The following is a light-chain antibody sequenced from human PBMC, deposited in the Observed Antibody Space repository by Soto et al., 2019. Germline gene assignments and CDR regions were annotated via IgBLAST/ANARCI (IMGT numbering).Light chain of an antibody. V-gene: IGKV1-39*01. CDR1: QSINTF. J-gene: IGKJ1*01. CDR2: DAS. CDR3: QQSYYIPWT. Sequence: DIQMTQSPASLSASVGDTVTITCRGSQSINTFLSLYRHKPGKAPELLIYDASTLQIGVPSRFSGSGYGTEFTLTISSLQSEDFATYYCQQSYYIPWTFGQGTKVDI.